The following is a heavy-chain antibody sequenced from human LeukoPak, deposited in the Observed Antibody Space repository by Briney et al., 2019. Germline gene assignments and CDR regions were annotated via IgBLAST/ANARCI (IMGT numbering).Heavy chain of an antibody. D-gene: IGHD5-18*01. CDR3: ARLDTAMSHFDY. CDR2: IYHSGST. CDR1: GGSISSGGYS. V-gene: IGHV4-30-2*01. Sequence: SQTLSLTCAVSGGSISSGGYSWSWIRQPPGKGLEWIGYIYHSGSTYYNPSLKSRVTISVDRSKNQFSLKLSSVTAADTAVYYCARLDTAMSHFDYWGQGTLVTVSS. J-gene: IGHJ4*02.